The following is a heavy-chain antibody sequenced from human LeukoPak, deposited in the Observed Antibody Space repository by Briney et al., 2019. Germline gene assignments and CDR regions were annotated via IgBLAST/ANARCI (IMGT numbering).Heavy chain of an antibody. CDR1: GGTFSSYA. V-gene: IGHV1-69*05. D-gene: IGHD5-24*01. Sequence: SVKVSRKASGGTFSSYAISWVRQAPGQGLEWMGGIIPIFGTANYAQKFQGRVTMTIDTSSSTAYMELRSLRSDDTAVYYCARSRDGYSPNDYWGQGSLVTVSS. CDR3: ARSRDGYSPNDY. CDR2: IIPIFGTA. J-gene: IGHJ4*02.